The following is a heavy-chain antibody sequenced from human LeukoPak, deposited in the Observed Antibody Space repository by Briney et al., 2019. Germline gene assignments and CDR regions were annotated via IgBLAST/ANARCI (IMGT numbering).Heavy chain of an antibody. CDR1: GFTFSSYA. CDR2: ISYDGSNK. D-gene: IGHD3-22*01. V-gene: IGHV3-30-3*01. CDR3: AKDYDSSGEGFDI. Sequence: GSLRLSCAASGFTFSSYAMHWVRQAPGKGLEWVAVISYDGSNKYYADSVKGRFTISRDNSKNTLYLQMNSLRAEDTALYYCAKDYDSSGEGFDIWGQGTMVTVSS. J-gene: IGHJ3*02.